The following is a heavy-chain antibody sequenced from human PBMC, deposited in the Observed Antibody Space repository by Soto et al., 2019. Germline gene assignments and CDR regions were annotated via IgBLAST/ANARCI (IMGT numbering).Heavy chain of an antibody. CDR3: ARMVGATLVDY. CDR2: IYHSGST. D-gene: IGHD1-26*01. J-gene: IGHJ4*02. Sequence: QVQLQESGPGLVKPSGTLSLTCTVSGASISSTSSYDYWSWVRQPPGKGLEWIGEIYHSGSTNYNPSLKSRVTMSVDKSKNQFSLRLSSVTAVDTAVYYCARMVGATLVDYWGQGSLVTVSS. V-gene: IGHV4-4*02. CDR1: GASISSTSSYDY.